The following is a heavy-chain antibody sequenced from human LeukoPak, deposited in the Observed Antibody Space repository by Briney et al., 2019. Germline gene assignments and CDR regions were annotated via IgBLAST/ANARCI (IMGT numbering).Heavy chain of an antibody. D-gene: IGHD3-16*02. V-gene: IGHV3-23*01. CDR1: GFTFSSYG. CDR2: IGGRDGST. CDR3: AKSLYGGCDY. J-gene: IGHJ4*02. Sequence: GGSLRLSCAASGFTFSSYGMSWVRQAPGKGLEWVSAIGGRDGSTYYADSVKGRFTISRDNSKNTVYPQMNSLRVEDTAVYYCAKSLYGGCDYWGQGTVVTVSS.